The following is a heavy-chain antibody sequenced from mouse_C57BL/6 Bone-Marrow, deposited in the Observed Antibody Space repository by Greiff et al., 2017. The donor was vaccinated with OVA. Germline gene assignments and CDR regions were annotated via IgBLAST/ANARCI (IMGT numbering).Heavy chain of an antibody. J-gene: IGHJ3*01. CDR1: GFTFTDYY. CDR2: IRNKANGYTT. D-gene: IGHD2-4*01. Sequence: DVMLVESGGGLVQPGGSLSLSCAASGFTFTDYYMSWVRQPPGKALEWWGFIRNKANGYTTEYSASVTGRFTISRDNSQSILYLQMNALRADDSATYYCARYNYDYDWFAYWGQGTLVTVSA. V-gene: IGHV7-3*01. CDR3: ARYNYDYDWFAY.